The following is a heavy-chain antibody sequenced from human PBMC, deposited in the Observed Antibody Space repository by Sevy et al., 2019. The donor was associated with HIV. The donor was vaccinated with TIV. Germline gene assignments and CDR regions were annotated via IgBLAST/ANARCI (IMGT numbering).Heavy chain of an antibody. CDR3: ARVYYYDYSGQGF. J-gene: IGHJ4*02. CDR2: INPSGGST. CDR1: GYTFINYY. Sequence: ASVKVSCKASGYTFINYYIHWVRQAPGQGLEWMGLINPSGGSTSSAQKFQGRVTMTRDTSTNTVYMELSSLRSEDTAVYYCARVYYYDYSGQGFWGQGTLVTVSS. V-gene: IGHV1-46*01. D-gene: IGHD3-22*01.